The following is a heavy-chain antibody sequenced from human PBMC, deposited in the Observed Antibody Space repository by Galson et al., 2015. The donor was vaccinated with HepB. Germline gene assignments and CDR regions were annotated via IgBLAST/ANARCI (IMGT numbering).Heavy chain of an antibody. CDR1: GYTFGHYW. CDR2: IYPDDSTV. J-gene: IGHJ5*02. D-gene: IGHD1-14*01. V-gene: IGHV5-51*01. CDR3: ARFSAAGFSLNWFDP. Sequence: QSGAEVKKPGESLKISCRGSGYTFGHYWIGWVRQMPGKGLEWMGIIYPDDSTVRYSPSFQGQVTISADKSTATAYLEWSSPKASDTAMYFCARFSAAGFSLNWFDPWGQGTLVTVSS.